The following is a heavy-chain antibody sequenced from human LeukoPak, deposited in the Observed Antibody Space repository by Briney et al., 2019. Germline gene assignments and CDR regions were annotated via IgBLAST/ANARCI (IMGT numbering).Heavy chain of an antibody. CDR2: IYYSGST. CDR3: ARVWFGGIRPYYFDY. CDR1: GDSMSGYY. Sequence: SETLSLTCTVSGDSMSGYYWSWIRQPPGKRLEWIGYIYYSGSTNYNPSLKSRLTLSVDTSTKQFSLRLNSVTAADTAIYYCARVWFGGIRPYYFDYWGQGTLVTVSS. D-gene: IGHD3-10*01. V-gene: IGHV4-59*08. J-gene: IGHJ4*02.